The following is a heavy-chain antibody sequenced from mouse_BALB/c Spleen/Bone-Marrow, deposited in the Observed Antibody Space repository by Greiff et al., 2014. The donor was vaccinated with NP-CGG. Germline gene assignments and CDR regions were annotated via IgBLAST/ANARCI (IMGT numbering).Heavy chain of an antibody. CDR1: GFNIKDTY. J-gene: IGHJ1*01. V-gene: IGHV14-3*02. D-gene: IGHD4-1*01. CDR3: ARAGRGRYFDV. Sequence: EVQLQQSGAELVKSGASVKLPCTASGFNIKDTYMHWVKQRPEQGLEWIGRIDPANGNTKYDPKFQGKATITADTSSNTAYLQLSSLTSEDTAVYYCARAGRGRYFDVWGAGTTVTVSS. CDR2: IDPANGNT.